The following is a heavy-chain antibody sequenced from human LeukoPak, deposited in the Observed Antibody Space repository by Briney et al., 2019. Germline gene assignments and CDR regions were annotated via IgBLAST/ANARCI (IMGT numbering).Heavy chain of an antibody. V-gene: IGHV3-23*01. D-gene: IGHD5-24*01. J-gene: IGHJ4*02. Sequence: QPGGSLRLSCAASGFTFSSYAMSWVRQAPGKGLEWVSAISGSGGSTYYADSVKGRFTISRDNSKNTLYLQMNSRRAEDTAVYYCAKGGDGYNYYFDYWGQETLVTVSS. CDR2: ISGSGGST. CDR1: GFTFSSYA. CDR3: AKGGDGYNYYFDY.